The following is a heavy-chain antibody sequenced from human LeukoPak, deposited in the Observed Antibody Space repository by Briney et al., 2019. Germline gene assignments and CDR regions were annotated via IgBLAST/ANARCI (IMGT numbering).Heavy chain of an antibody. CDR2: ISGSGGST. Sequence: GGSLRLPCAASGFTFSSYGMSWVRQAPGKGLEWGSAISGSGGSTYYADSVKGRFTISRDNSKNTLYLQMNSLRAEDTAVYYCAKKGVYGGNPAWSDYWGQGTLVTVSS. J-gene: IGHJ4*02. D-gene: IGHD4-23*01. V-gene: IGHV3-23*01. CDR1: GFTFSSYG. CDR3: AKKGVYGGNPAWSDY.